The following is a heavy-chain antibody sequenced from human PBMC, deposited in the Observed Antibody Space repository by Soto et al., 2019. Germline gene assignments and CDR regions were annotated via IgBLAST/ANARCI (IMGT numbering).Heavy chain of an antibody. CDR2: ISGTTGST. J-gene: IGHJ4*02. Sequence: EVQLLESGGGFVQPGGSLKPSCAASGFTFSSFAMSWVRQAPGRGLKWVSVISGTTGSTYYADSVKGRFTISRDNSKTTLYMQMNSPPVQDTALQCTKGTSTSGWRIRTGMDQRGQATLVTVPS. CDR1: GFTFSSFA. D-gene: IGHD2-2*01. CDR3: KGTSTSGWRIRTGMDQ. V-gene: IGHV3-23*01.